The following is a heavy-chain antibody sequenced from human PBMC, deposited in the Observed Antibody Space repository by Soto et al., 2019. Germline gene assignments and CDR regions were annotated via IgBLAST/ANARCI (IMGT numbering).Heavy chain of an antibody. D-gene: IGHD3-16*01. V-gene: IGHV3-7*01. Sequence: GGSLRLSCAASGFTFSHYWMRWVRQAPGKGLECVASIKEDGSEKDYVDSVKGRFTISRDNAKNSLYLQMNSLRAEDTAVYYCARAELYDDVWRSAIDYWGQGILVTVSS. CDR2: IKEDGSEK. CDR3: ARAELYDDVWRSAIDY. CDR1: GFTFSHYW. J-gene: IGHJ4*02.